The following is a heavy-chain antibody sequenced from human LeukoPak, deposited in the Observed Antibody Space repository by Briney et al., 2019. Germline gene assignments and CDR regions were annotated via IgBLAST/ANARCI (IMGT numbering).Heavy chain of an antibody. CDR1: GFTFSDYY. CDR2: ISNSGSTI. CDR3: ARDHPAIFGVVIWADYFDY. D-gene: IGHD3-3*01. J-gene: IGHJ4*02. V-gene: IGHV3-11*04. Sequence: GGSLRLSCAAYGFTFSDYYMSWIRQASRKGLEWVSYISNSGSTIYYADSVKGRFTISRDNAKNSLYLQMNSLRAEDTAVYYCARDHPAIFGVVIWADYFDYWGQGTLVTVSS.